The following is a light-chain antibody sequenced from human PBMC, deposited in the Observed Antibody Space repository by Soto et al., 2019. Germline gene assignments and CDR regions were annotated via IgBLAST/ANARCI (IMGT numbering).Light chain of an antibody. V-gene: IGLV2-14*01. CDR3: CSYTSLSTVV. CDR2: AVS. Sequence: QSVLTQPASVSGSPGQSITISCTGTSSDVGGYNHVSWYQHSPGKAPKLILFAVSDRPSGVSHRFSGSKSGNTASLTISGLQAEDGADYYCCSYTSLSTVVFGGGTQLTVL. J-gene: IGLJ2*01. CDR1: SSDVGGYNH.